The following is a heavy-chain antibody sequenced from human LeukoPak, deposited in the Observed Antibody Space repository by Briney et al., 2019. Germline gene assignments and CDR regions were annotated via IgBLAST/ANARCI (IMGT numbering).Heavy chain of an antibody. V-gene: IGHV1-2*02. J-gene: IGHJ4*02. D-gene: IGHD6-19*01. Sequence: ASVKVSCKASGYTFTGYYMHWVRQAPGQGLEWMGWINPNSGGTNYAQKFQGRVTMTRDTSISTAYMELSRLRSDDTAVYYCARVRYSSGWYGFFYWGQGTLVTVSS. CDR3: ARVRYSSGWYGFFY. CDR1: GYTFTGYY. CDR2: INPNSGGT.